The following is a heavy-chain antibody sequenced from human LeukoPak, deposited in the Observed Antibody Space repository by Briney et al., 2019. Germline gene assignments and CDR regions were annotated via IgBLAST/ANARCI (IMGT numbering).Heavy chain of an antibody. CDR2: IYYSGST. Sequence: KPSETLSLTCTVSGGSISSSSHYWGWIRQPPGKGLEWIGNIYYSGSTYYNPPLKSRVTISVDTSKNQFSLKLSSVTAADTAVYYCARVVRLVGGIGWFDPWGQGTLVTVSS. V-gene: IGHV4-39*07. J-gene: IGHJ5*02. CDR3: ARVVRLVGGIGWFDP. CDR1: GGSISSSSHY. D-gene: IGHD6-19*01.